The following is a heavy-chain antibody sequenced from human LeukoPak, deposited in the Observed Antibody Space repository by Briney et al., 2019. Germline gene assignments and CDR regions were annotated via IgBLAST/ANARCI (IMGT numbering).Heavy chain of an antibody. CDR2: IGDSGDRT. V-gene: IGHV3-23*01. Sequence: GGTLRLSCVASGFTFSTYAMSWVRQAPGKGREWVSAIGDSGDRTYYADSVKGRFTISRDNSKNTLYLQMNSLRAAAKYYDILTGYLYWGQGALVTVSS. J-gene: IGHJ4*02. CDR1: GFTFSTYA. CDR3: TGYLY. D-gene: IGHD3-9*01.